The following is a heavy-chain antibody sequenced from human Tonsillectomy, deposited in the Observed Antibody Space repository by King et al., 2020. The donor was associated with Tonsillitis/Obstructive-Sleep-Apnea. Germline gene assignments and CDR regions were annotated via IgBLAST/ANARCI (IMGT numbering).Heavy chain of an antibody. D-gene: IGHD3-3*01. J-gene: IGHJ4*02. V-gene: IGHV3-21*01. Sequence: VQLQESGGGLVKPGGSLRLSCAASGFTFSTYTMVWVRPAPGKGLEWVSCISDSGTYIYYAHSVKGRFTISRDNAKNSLYLQMNSLRAEDTAVYYCARADVLQFLEWLIPPFDYWGQGILVTVSS. CDR2: ISDSGTYI. CDR1: GFTFSTYT. CDR3: ARADVLQFLEWLIPPFDY.